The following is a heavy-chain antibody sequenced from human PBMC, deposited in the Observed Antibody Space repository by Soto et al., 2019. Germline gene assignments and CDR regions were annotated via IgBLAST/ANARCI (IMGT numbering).Heavy chain of an antibody. J-gene: IGHJ4*02. Sequence: PGGSLRLSCAASGFTFSSYGMHWVRQAPGKGLEWVAVISYDGSNKYYADSVKGRFTISRDNSKNTLYLQMNSLRAEDTAVYYCAKEGRTKRYYDFWSGYYDFDYWGQGTLVTVYS. CDR3: AKEGRTKRYYDFWSGYYDFDY. CDR1: GFTFSSYG. D-gene: IGHD3-3*01. V-gene: IGHV3-30*18. CDR2: ISYDGSNK.